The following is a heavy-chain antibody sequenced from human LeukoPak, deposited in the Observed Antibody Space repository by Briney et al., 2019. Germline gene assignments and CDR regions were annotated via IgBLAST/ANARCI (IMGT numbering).Heavy chain of an antibody. CDR2: IKQDGSEK. CDR3: ARFLAVSYYFDY. D-gene: IGHD3-3*01. Sequence: GGSLRLSCVVSGFTFSNFAMTWVRQTPEMGLEWVANIKQDGSEKYYVDSVRGRFTISRDNAKNSLYLQMNSLRAEDTAVYYCARFLAVSYYFDYWGQGTLVTVSS. J-gene: IGHJ4*02. V-gene: IGHV3-7*01. CDR1: GFTFSNFA.